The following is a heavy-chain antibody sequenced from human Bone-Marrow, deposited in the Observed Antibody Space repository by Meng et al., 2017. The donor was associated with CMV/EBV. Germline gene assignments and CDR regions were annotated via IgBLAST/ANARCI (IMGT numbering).Heavy chain of an antibody. J-gene: IGHJ4*02. D-gene: IGHD3-22*01. V-gene: IGHV4-39*07. CDR3: ARYGIYYYDSSGYSGFDY. CDR2: IYYSGTT. Sequence: SETLSLTCTVSGGSISSSNYYWGWIRQPPGKGLEWIGSIYYSGTTYYNPSLKRRVTISVDTSKNQFSLKLTSVTAADTAVYYCARYGIYYYDSSGYSGFDYWGQGTLVTVSS. CDR1: GGSISSSNYY.